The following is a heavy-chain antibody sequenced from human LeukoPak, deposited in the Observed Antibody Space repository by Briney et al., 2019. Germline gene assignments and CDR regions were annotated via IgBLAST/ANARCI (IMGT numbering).Heavy chain of an antibody. CDR3: TTGTTGYYFDY. J-gene: IGHJ4*02. CDR2: IIPIFGTA. V-gene: IGHV1-69*13. CDR1: GGTFSSYA. Sequence: SVKVSCKASGGTFSSYAISWVRQAPGQGLEWMGGIIPIFGTANYAQKFQGRVTITADESTSTAYMELSSLRSEDTTVYYCTTGTTGYYFDYWGQGTLVTVSS. D-gene: IGHD1-1*01.